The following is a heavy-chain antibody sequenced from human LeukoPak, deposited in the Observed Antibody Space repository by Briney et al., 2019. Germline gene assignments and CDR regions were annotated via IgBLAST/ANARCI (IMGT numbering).Heavy chain of an antibody. J-gene: IGHJ6*03. D-gene: IGHD3-16*01. Sequence: PSETLSLTCTISGGSISSYYWSWIRKPPGKELKWIGNIYYSGYTTYSPSLRSRVTISVDTSKNQFSLKLSSVTAADTAVYYCARETSQKGAHYMDVWGKGTTITISS. CDR1: GGSISSYY. V-gene: IGHV4-59*01. CDR3: ARETSQKGAHYMDV. CDR2: IYYSGYT.